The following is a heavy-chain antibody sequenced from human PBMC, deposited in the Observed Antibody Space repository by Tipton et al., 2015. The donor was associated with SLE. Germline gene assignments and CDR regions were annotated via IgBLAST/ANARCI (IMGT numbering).Heavy chain of an antibody. CDR3: ARRGVAPTL. CDR2: INHSGST. J-gene: IGHJ4*02. Sequence: TLSLTCAVYGGSFSGYYWSWIRQPPGKGLEWIGEINHSGSTNYNPSLKSRVTISVDKSKNQFSLKLTSVTAADTAVYYCARRGVAPTLWGQGSLVTVSS. V-gene: IGHV4-34*01. CDR1: GGSFSGYY. D-gene: IGHD6-13*01.